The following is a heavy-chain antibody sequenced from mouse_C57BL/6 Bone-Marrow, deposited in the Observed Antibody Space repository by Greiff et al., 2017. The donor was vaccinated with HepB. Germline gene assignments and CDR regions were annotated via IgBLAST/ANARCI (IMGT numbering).Heavy chain of an antibody. CDR2: IHPNSGST. J-gene: IGHJ4*01. V-gene: IGHV1-64*01. Sequence: QVQLQQPGAELVKPGASVKLSCKASGYTFTSYWMHWVNQRPGQGLEWIGMIHPNSGSTNYNEKFKSKATLTVDKSSSTAYMQLSSLTSEDSAVYYCARTRWLLRNYYAMDYWGQGTSVTVSS. CDR3: ARTRWLLRNYYAMDY. CDR1: GYTFTSYW. D-gene: IGHD2-3*01.